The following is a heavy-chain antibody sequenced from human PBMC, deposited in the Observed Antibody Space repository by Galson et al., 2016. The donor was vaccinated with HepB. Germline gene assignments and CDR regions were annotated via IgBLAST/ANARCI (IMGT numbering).Heavy chain of an antibody. CDR1: GFMFGNYG. D-gene: IGHD6-19*01. CDR3: CRDIREYSADWYGVDY. V-gene: IGHV3-33*08. J-gene: IGHJ4*02. CDR2: IWYDGTED. Sequence: SLRLSCAASGFMFGNYGMHWVRQAPGKGLEWVAVIWYDGTEDYYGESMKCRFSIARDNPKNTLYLEINSLRVEDTGVYYCCRDIREYSADWYGVDYWGQGTLVAVSS.